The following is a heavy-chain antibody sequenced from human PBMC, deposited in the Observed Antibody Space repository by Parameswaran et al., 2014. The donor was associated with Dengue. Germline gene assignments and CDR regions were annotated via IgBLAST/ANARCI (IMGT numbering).Heavy chain of an antibody. CDR2: VYHRGNT. D-gene: IGHD3-10*02. CDR3: ARYVQGVDYYMDV. V-gene: IGHV4-4*02. J-gene: IGHJ6*03. Sequence: RWIRQPPGKGLEWIGEVYHRGNTNYNPSLKSRVTISVDKSKNQFSLKLTSVTAADTAVYYCARYVQGVDYYMDVWGKGTTVTVSS.